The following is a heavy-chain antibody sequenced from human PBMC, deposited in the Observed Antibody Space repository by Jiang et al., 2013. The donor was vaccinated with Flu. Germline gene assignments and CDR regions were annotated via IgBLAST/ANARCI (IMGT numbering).Heavy chain of an antibody. CDR1: GDSVSSNSAA. Sequence: SQTLSLTCAISGDSVSSNSAAWNWIRQSPSRGLEWLGRTYYRSKWYNDYAVSVKSRITINPDTSKNQFSLQLNSVAPEDTAVYYCARDANPAAGTFYYYYGMDVWGQGTTVTVSS. V-gene: IGHV6-1*01. CDR2: TYYRSKWYN. D-gene: IGHD6-13*01. CDR3: ARDANPAAGTFYYYYGMDV. J-gene: IGHJ6*02.